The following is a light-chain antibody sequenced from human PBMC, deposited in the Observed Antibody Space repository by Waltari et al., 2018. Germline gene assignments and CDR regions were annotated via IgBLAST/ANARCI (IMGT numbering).Light chain of an antibody. V-gene: IGLV1-40*01. CDR2: DNN. CDR1: SPNIGAVLL. Sequence: QSVLTQPPSVSGAPGQRVTISCPGSSPNIGAVLLVNRYQQLPGTVPKLLIFDNNNRPSGVPARFSGSRSGTSASLAITGLQAEDEADYYCQSFDTSLTAWVFGGGTKLTVL. CDR3: QSFDTSLTAWV. J-gene: IGLJ3*02.